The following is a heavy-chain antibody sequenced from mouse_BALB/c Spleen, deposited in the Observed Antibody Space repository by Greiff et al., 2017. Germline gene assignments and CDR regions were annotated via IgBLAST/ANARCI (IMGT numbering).Heavy chain of an antibody. D-gene: IGHD2-3*01. Sequence: VKLVESGPGLVAPSQSLSITCTVSGFSLTSYGVHWVRQPPGKGLEWLGVIWAGGSTNYNSALMSRLSISKDNSKSQVFLKMNSLQTDDTAMYYCARFYDGYYGRYFDVWGAGTTVTVSS. CDR1: GFSLTSYG. J-gene: IGHJ1*01. CDR3: ARFYDGYYGRYFDV. V-gene: IGHV2-9*02. CDR2: IWAGGST.